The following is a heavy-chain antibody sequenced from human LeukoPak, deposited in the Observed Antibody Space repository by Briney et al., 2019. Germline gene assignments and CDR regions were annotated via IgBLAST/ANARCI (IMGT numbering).Heavy chain of an antibody. CDR2: IIPIFGTA. Sequence: SAKVSCKASGGTFSSYAISWVRQAPGQGLEWMGRIIPIFGTANYAQKFQGRVTITTDESTSTAYMELSSLRSEDTAVYYCARVLDSYGYYAFDIWGQGTMVTVSS. D-gene: IGHD5-18*01. J-gene: IGHJ3*02. CDR3: ARVLDSYGYYAFDI. CDR1: GGTFSSYA. V-gene: IGHV1-69*05.